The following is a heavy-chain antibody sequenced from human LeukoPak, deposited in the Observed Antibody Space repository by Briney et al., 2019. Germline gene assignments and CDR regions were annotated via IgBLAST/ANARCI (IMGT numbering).Heavy chain of an antibody. CDR1: GYPFSAHF. J-gene: IGHJ4*02. D-gene: IGHD3-10*01. V-gene: IGHV7-4-1*02. Sequence: GASVKVSCKASGYPFSAHFLNWVRQAPGQGLECMGNIDTTTGNPRYAQDFTGRFVFSLDTSVSTAYLQITSLKADDTAAYYCVRGTPTPGMDYWGQGTQVTVSS. CDR3: VRGTPTPGMDY. CDR2: IDTTTGNP.